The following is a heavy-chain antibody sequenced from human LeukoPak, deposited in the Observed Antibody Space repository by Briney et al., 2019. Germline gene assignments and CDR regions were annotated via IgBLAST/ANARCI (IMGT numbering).Heavy chain of an antibody. D-gene: IGHD3-22*01. CDR1: GCSFTSYW. CDR3: ARPVDNDSYYFHY. Sequence: GASLKISSKGSGCSFTSYWIGWVRRMPGKGLEWMGIIYPGDSDIRYSPSFQGQVTISADKSISTAYLQWSSLRASDTAMYYCARPVDNDSYYFHYWGQGTLVTVSS. J-gene: IGHJ4*02. CDR2: IYPGDSDI. V-gene: IGHV5-51*01.